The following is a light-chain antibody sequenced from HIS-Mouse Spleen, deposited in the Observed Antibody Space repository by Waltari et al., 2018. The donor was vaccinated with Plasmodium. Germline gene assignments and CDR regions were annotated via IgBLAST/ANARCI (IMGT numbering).Light chain of an antibody. J-gene: IGLJ3*02. CDR2: EDS. CDR1: ALPKKY. V-gene: IGLV3-10*01. CDR3: YSTDSSGNHRV. Sequence: SYELTQPPSVSVSPGQTARITCPGDALPKKYAYWYQKKPGQAPVLVIYEDSKRPSGIPERFSGSSSGTMATLTISGAQVEDEADYYCYSTDSSGNHRVFGGGTKLTVL.